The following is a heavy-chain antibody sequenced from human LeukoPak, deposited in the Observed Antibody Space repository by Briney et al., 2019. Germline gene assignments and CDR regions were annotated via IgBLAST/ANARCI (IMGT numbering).Heavy chain of an antibody. Sequence: PGGSLRLSCAAPGFTFDDYGMSWVRHAPGKGLEWVSGINWNGGSTGYADSVKGRFTISRDNAKNSLYLQMNSLRAEDTALYYCARDPQGAAGREYYFDYWGQGTLVTVSS. CDR3: ARDPQGAAGREYYFDY. CDR2: INWNGGST. CDR1: GFTFDDYG. V-gene: IGHV3-20*04. D-gene: IGHD6-13*01. J-gene: IGHJ4*02.